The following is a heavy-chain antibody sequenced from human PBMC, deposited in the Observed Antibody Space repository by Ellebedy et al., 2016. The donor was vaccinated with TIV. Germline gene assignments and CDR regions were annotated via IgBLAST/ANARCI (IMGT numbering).Heavy chain of an antibody. D-gene: IGHD3-9*01. CDR2: INHSGST. CDR1: GGSFSGYF. J-gene: IGHJ6*02. CDR3: ARGQGTLQYFDWLGHYYYGMDV. Sequence: MPGGSLRLSCAVYGGSFSGYFWSWIRQSPGKGLEWIGEINHSGSTNYNPSLKSRVTISVDTSKNQFSLKLSSVTAADTAVYYCARGQGTLQYFDWLGHYYYGMDVWGQGTTVTVSS. V-gene: IGHV4-34*01.